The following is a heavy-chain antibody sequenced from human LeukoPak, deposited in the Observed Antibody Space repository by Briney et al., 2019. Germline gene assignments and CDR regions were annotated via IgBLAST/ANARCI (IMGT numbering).Heavy chain of an antibody. J-gene: IGHJ6*03. Sequence: ASVKVSCKASGYTFTSYDINWVRQATGQGLEWMGWMNPNSGNTGYAQKFQGRVTITRNTSISTAYMELSSLRSEDTAVYYCARGLKKKNSRPSNSYYYMDAWGKGTTVTVSS. CDR2: MNPNSGNT. CDR1: GYTFTSYD. V-gene: IGHV1-8*03. CDR3: ARGLKKKNSRPSNSYYYMDA. D-gene: IGHD6-13*01.